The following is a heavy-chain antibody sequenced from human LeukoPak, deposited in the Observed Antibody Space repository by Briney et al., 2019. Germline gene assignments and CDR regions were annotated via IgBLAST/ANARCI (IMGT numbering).Heavy chain of an antibody. CDR2: IKQDGSEK. J-gene: IGHJ4*02. D-gene: IGHD2-15*01. CDR1: GFTFSSYW. Sequence: PGGSLRLSCAASGFTFSSYWMSWVRQAPGKGLEWVANIKQDGSEKYYVDSVKGRFTISRDNAKNSLYLQMNSLRAEDTAVYYCVRDQRPVYCSGGSCYSDYWGQGTLVTVSS. CDR3: VRDQRPVYCSGGSCYSDY. V-gene: IGHV3-7*01.